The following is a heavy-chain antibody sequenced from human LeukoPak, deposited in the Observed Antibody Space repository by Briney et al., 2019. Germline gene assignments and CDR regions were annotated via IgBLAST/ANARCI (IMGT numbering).Heavy chain of an antibody. V-gene: IGHV4-34*01. CDR2: INHSGST. D-gene: IGHD4-23*01. J-gene: IGHJ5*02. CDR1: VGSFTGYY. Sequence: SETLSLTRAVYVGSFTGYYWSWIRQTPGKGLEWVGEINHSGSTNYNTSPKSRVTISVDTSKNQFSLKLSSVTAADTALYYCAPSTVVKIGVANWFDPWGQGTLVTVPS. CDR3: APSTVVKIGVANWFDP.